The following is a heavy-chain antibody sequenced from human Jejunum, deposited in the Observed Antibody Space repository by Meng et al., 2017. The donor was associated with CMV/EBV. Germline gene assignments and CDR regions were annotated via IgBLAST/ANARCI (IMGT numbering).Heavy chain of an antibody. D-gene: IGHD1-14*01. V-gene: IGHV3-23*01. CDR1: GFTFSSSA. CDR2: IGGSGGNT. J-gene: IGHJ4*02. CDR3: AKDRTVGY. Sequence: LSCAASGFTFSSSAMSWVRQAPGKGLEWVSTIGGSGGNTYYADSVKGRFTISRDNSKNTQYLQMNSLRAEDTAVYYCAKDRTVGYWGQGTLVTISS.